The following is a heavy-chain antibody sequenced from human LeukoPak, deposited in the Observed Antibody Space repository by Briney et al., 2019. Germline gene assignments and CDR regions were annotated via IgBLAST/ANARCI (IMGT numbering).Heavy chain of an antibody. J-gene: IGHJ4*02. D-gene: IGHD3-22*01. CDR3: ARGLHSRLYDSSGYYPY. Sequence: GESLRLSCAASGFTFSSYEMNWVRQAPGKGLEWVSYISSGSSTIYYADSVKGRFTVSRDNAKNSLYLQMKSLRAEDTAIYYCARGLHSRLYDSSGYYPYWGQGTLVTVSS. CDR1: GFTFSSYE. V-gene: IGHV3-48*03. CDR2: ISSGSSTI.